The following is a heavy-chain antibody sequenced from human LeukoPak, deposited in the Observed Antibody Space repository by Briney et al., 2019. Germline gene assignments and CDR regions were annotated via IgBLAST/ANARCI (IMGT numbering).Heavy chain of an antibody. CDR1: GGSISSYY. CDR3: AIVVVTATTGGIDY. J-gene: IGHJ4*02. D-gene: IGHD2-21*02. CDR2: IYYSGST. V-gene: IGHV4-59*01. Sequence: SETLSLTCTVSGGSISSYYWSWIRQPPGKGLEWIGYIYYSGSTNYNPSLKSRVTISVDTSKNQFSLKLSSVTAADTAVYYCAIVVVTATTGGIDYWGQGTLVTVSS.